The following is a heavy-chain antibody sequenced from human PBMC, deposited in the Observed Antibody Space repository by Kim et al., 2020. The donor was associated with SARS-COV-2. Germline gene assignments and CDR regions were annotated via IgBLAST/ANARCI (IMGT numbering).Heavy chain of an antibody. J-gene: IGHJ3*02. V-gene: IGHV3-30*18. CDR3: AKTTSSGSRNDAFDI. Sequence: GGSLRLSCAASGFTFSSYGMHWVRQAPGKGLEWVAVISYDGSNKYYADSVKGRFTISRDNSKNTLYLQMNSLRAEDTAVYYCAKTTSSGSRNDAFDIWGQGAMVTVSS. CDR1: GFTFSSYG. CDR2: ISYDGSNK. D-gene: IGHD5-12*01.